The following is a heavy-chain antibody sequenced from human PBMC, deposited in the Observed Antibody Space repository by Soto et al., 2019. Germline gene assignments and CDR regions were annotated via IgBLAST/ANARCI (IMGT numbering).Heavy chain of an antibody. CDR3: ARRFRSGSYYGMDV. V-gene: IGHV2-5*02. D-gene: IGHD3-10*01. Sequence: QITLKESGPTLVKPTQTLTLTCTFSGFSLSTSGVGVGWIRQPPGKALEWLALIYWDDDKRYSPSLKSRLTITTDTSTNQLVLTMTTMVPLDTATYYCARRFRSGSYYGMDVWGQGTTVTVSS. J-gene: IGHJ6*02. CDR1: GFSLSTSGVG. CDR2: IYWDDDK.